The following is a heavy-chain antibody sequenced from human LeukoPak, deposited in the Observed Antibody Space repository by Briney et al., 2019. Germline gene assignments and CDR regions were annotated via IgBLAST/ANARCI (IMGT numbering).Heavy chain of an antibody. D-gene: IGHD3-9*01. J-gene: IGHJ6*04. V-gene: IGHV3-74*01. CDR2: INSDGSST. CDR3: ARVCYDILTGYCGYYYYGMDV. Sequence: GGSLRLSCAASGFTFSSYWMHWVRQAPGKGRVWVSRINSDGSSTSYADSVKGRFTISRDNAKNTLYLQMNGLRAEHTAVYYCARVCYDILTGYCGYYYYGMDVWGKGTTVTVSS. CDR1: GFTFSSYW.